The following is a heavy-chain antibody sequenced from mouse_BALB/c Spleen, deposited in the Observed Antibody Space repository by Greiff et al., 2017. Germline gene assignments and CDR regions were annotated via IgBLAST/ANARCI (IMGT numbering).Heavy chain of an antibody. CDR1: GFTFSSFG. Sequence: VQLKESGGGLVQPGGSRKLSCAASGFTFSSFGMHWVRQAPEKGLEWVAYISSGSSTIYYADTVKGRFTISRDNPKNTLFLQMTSLRSEDTAMYYCARKDYYGSSLFAYWGQGTLVTVSA. V-gene: IGHV5-17*02. CDR2: ISSGSSTI. J-gene: IGHJ3*01. D-gene: IGHD1-1*01. CDR3: ARKDYYGSSLFAY.